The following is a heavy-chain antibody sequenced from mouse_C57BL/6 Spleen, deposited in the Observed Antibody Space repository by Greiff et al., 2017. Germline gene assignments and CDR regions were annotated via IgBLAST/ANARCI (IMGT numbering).Heavy chain of an antibody. V-gene: IGHV1-82*01. D-gene: IGHD1-1*01. Sequence: QVQLQQSGPALVKPGASVKISCKASGYAFSSSWMNWVKQSPGKGLEWIGRIYPGDGDTNYNGKFKGKATLTADKSSSTAYMQLSSLTSEDSAVFFCARAAYYSSSLAHFDVFRTGTTVIISS. CDR2: IYPGDGDT. CDR1: GYAFSSSW. CDR3: ARAAYYSSSLAHFDV. J-gene: IGHJ1*03.